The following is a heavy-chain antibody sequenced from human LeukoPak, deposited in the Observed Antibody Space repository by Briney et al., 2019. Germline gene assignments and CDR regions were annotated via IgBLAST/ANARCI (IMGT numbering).Heavy chain of an antibody. CDR2: IKQDGSEK. CDR1: GFTFSSYW. V-gene: IGHV3-7*01. J-gene: IGHJ4*02. CDR3: ARRGDFYCSGGSCYIGY. D-gene: IGHD2-15*01. Sequence: GGSLRLSCAASGFTFSSYWMNWVRQAPGKGLEWVANIKQDGSEKYYVDSVKGRFTISRDNAKNSLYLQMNSLRAEDTAVYYCARRGDFYCSGGSCYIGYWGQGTLVTVSS.